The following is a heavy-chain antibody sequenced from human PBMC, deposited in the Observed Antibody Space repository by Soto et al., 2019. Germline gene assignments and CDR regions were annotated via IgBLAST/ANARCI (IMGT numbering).Heavy chain of an antibody. CDR1: GLTFNNYA. J-gene: IGHJ6*02. V-gene: IGHV3-23*01. Sequence: PGGSLRLSCASCGLTFNNYAMNWVRKDPEKGLEWVAAIRGSGDSSYYADSVKGRFTISRDNSKNTLYLQMNSLRAEDTAVYYCATATWYDILTGAPYYYYYGLDVWGQGTTVTVSS. CDR2: IRGSGDSS. CDR3: ATATWYDILTGAPYYYYYGLDV. D-gene: IGHD3-9*01.